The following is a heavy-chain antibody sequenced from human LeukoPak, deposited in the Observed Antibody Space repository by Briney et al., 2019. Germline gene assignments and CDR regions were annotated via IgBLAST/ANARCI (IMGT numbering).Heavy chain of an antibody. J-gene: IGHJ4*02. CDR2: ISGTGGST. CDR3: AKRRSPMVRGVNVDY. D-gene: IGHD3-10*01. V-gene: IGHV3-23*01. CDR1: GFTFSSYA. Sequence: PGGSLRLSCAASGFTFSSYAMSWVRQAPGKGLEWVSTISGTGGSTYYADSVKGRFTISRDNSKNRLYLQMNSLRAEDTAVYYCAKRRSPMVRGVNVDYWGQGTLVTDSS.